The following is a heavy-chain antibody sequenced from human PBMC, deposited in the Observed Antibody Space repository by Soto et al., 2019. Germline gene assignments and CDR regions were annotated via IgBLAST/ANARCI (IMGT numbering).Heavy chain of an antibody. CDR2: ISSDGNNQ. V-gene: IGHV3-30-3*01. Sequence: GGSLRLSCAASGFTFSSYAMHWVRQAPGKGLDWVAVISSDGNNQYYADSVKGRFTISRDNSKNTLYLQMNSLRAEDTAVYYCARDRARYCGTTSCYIPDYWGQGTLVTVSS. D-gene: IGHD2-2*02. J-gene: IGHJ4*02. CDR3: ARDRARYCGTTSCYIPDY. CDR1: GFTFSSYA.